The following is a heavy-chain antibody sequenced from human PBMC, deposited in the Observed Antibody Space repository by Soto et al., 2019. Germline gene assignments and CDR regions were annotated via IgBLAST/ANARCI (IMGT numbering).Heavy chain of an antibody. Sequence: GGSLRLSCTASGFTFGDYAMSWFRQAPGKGLEWVGFIRSKAYGGTTEYAASVKGRFTISRDDSKSIAYLQMNSLKTEDTAVYYCTRGDASVYCSGGSCYSPFYWGQGTLVTVSS. J-gene: IGHJ4*02. CDR2: IRSKAYGGTT. V-gene: IGHV3-49*03. CDR1: GFTFGDYA. D-gene: IGHD2-15*01. CDR3: TRGDASVYCSGGSCYSPFY.